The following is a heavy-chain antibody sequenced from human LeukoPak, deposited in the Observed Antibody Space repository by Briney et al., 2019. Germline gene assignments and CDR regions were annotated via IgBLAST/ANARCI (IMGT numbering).Heavy chain of an antibody. Sequence: GGSLRLSCAASGFTFSSYAMSWVRQAPGKGLEWVSAISGSGGSTYYADSVKGRLTISRDNSKNTLYLQMNSLRAEDTAVYYCAKARTNIVVVPAVLGYWGQGTLVTVSS. CDR2: ISGSGGST. J-gene: IGHJ4*02. CDR1: GFTFSSYA. V-gene: IGHV3-23*01. D-gene: IGHD2-2*01. CDR3: AKARTNIVVVPAVLGY.